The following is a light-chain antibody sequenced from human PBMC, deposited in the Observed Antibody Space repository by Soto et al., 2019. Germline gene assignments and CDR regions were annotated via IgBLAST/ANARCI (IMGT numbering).Light chain of an antibody. J-gene: IGKJ5*01. CDR1: QSLLDSDDGNTY. CDR3: MQRIEFPIT. CDR2: SHS. Sequence: DVVMTQAPLSLSVTPGEPASMSCRSSQSLLDSDDGNTYVDWYLQRPGQSPQLPIYSHSSRASGVPDRFSGSGSRNDFTLKISRVAAEDVGVYYCMQRIEFPITFGQGTRLEV. V-gene: IGKV2-40*01.